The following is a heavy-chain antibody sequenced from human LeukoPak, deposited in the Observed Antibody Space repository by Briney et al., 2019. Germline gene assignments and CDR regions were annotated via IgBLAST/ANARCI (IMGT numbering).Heavy chain of an antibody. Sequence: GGALRPSCAASRFPIRSYYMCLVRQAPGEGVKWGANIKQEGSEKYYVDSVKGRFTISRDNAKNSLYLEMNSLRVEDTAVYYCARYYFGGYSEGTFDLWGQGTMVIVSS. V-gene: IGHV3-7*01. CDR1: RFPIRSYY. CDR2: IKQEGSEK. D-gene: IGHD4-23*01. J-gene: IGHJ3*01. CDR3: ARYYFGGYSEGTFDL.